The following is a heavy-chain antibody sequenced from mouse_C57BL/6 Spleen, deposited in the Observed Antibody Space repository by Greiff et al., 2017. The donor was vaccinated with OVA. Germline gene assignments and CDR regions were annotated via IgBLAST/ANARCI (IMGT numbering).Heavy chain of an antibody. Sequence: VQLQESGAELVKPGASVKLSCKASGYTFTEYTIHWVKQRSGQGLEWIGWFYPGSGSIKYNEKFQDKATLTADKSSSTVYMELSRLTSEDSAVYFCARHGEGDYGYDKGDYYAMDYWGQGTSVTVSS. CDR3: ARHGEGDYGYDKGDYYAMDY. D-gene: IGHD2-2*01. V-gene: IGHV1-62-2*01. CDR1: GYTFTEYT. J-gene: IGHJ4*01. CDR2: FYPGSGSI.